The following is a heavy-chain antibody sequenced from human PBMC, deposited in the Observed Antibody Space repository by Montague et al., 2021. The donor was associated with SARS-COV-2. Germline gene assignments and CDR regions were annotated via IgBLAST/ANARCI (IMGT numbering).Heavy chain of an antibody. Sequence: SETLSLTCSVAGDSITNHYWAWIRQPAWNGLEWIGRMHFTGKTNFSPFFSSRLTMSADTSKNQFSLKLTSVTAADTAIYFCARDRFDFGAGRQGTIDFWGQGTLVTVSS. D-gene: IGHD3-10*01. CDR1: GDSITNHY. V-gene: IGHV4-4*07. J-gene: IGHJ4*02. CDR2: MHFTGKT. CDR3: ARDRFDFGAGRQGTIDF.